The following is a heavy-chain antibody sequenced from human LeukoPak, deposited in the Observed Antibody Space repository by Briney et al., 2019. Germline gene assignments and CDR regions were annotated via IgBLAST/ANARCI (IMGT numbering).Heavy chain of an antibody. CDR2: IYHSGST. CDR3: ASLAHYYDSSGYSLIDY. Sequence: SETLSLTCAVSGGSISSSNWWSWVRQPPGKGLEWIGEIYHSGSTNYNPSLKSRVTISVDTSKNQFSLKLSSVTAADTAVYYCASLAHYYDSSGYSLIDYWGQGTLVTVSS. D-gene: IGHD3-22*01. J-gene: IGHJ4*02. CDR1: GGSISSSNW. V-gene: IGHV4-4*02.